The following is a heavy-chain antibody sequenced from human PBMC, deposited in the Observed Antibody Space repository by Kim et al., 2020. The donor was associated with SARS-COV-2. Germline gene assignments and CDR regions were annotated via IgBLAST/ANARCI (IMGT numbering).Heavy chain of an antibody. J-gene: IGHJ4*02. Sequence: GGSLRLSCAASGFTFSSYAMHWVRQAPGKGLEWVAVISYDGSNKYYADSVKGRFTISRDNSKNTLYLQMNSLRAEDTAVYYCARAGSGTRPLDWGQGTL. CDR3: ARAGSGTRPLD. CDR1: GFTFSSYA. CDR2: ISYDGSNK. V-gene: IGHV3-30*04. D-gene: IGHD3-10*01.